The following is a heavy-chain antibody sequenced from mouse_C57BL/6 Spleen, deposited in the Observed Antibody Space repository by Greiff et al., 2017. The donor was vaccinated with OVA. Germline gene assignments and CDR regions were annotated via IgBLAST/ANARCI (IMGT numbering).Heavy chain of an antibody. D-gene: IGHD1-1*01. CDR1: GYTFTSYW. J-gene: IGHJ1*03. V-gene: IGHV1-52*01. CDR2: IDPSDSET. CDR3: ARECYYGRSGDV. Sequence: QVQLQQPGAELVRPGSSVKLSCKASGYTFTSYWMHWVKQRPIQGLEWIGNIDPSDSETHYNQKFKDKATLTVDKCSSTAYMQLSSLTSEDSAVYDCARECYYGRSGDVWGTGTTVTVSS.